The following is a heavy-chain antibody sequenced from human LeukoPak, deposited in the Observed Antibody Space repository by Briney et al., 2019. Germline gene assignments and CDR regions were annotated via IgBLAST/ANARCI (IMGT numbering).Heavy chain of an antibody. Sequence: PETLSLSCSVRGGSVSSGGYYWSWIRQPPGKGLGWIGYIYYNGNTNYNPSLKSRVTISVDTSKNQFSLKLSSVTAADTAVYYCAREPLRAESRWFDLWGQGILVTVSS. D-gene: IGHD1-26*01. CDR3: AREPLRAESRWFDL. V-gene: IGHV4-61*08. CDR2: IYYNGNT. J-gene: IGHJ5*02. CDR1: GGSVSSGGYY.